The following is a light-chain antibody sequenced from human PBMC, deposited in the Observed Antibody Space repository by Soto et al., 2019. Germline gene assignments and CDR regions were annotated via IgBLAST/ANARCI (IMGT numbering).Light chain of an antibody. J-gene: IGKJ1*01. CDR1: QSISSW. CDR2: DAS. CDR3: LQYNSYSWT. Sequence: IQMTQCPSTLSASVGDRVTITCRASQSISSWLAWYQQKPGKAPKLLIYDASSLESGVPSRFSGSGSGTEFTLTISSLQPDDFATYYCLQYNSYSWTFGQGTKVDIK. V-gene: IGKV1-5*01.